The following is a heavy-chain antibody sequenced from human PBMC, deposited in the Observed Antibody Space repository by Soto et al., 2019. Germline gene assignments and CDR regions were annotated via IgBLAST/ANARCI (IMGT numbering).Heavy chain of an antibody. CDR1: GFTFSSYS. Sequence: GGPLRLSCAASGFTFSSYSMNWVRQAPGKGLEWVSYISSSSSTIYYADSVKGRFTISRDNAKNSLYLQMNSLRDEDTAVYYCARDLYSSGWYLESDAFDIWGQGTMVTVSS. CDR2: ISSSSSTI. D-gene: IGHD6-19*01. J-gene: IGHJ3*02. CDR3: ARDLYSSGWYLESDAFDI. V-gene: IGHV3-48*02.